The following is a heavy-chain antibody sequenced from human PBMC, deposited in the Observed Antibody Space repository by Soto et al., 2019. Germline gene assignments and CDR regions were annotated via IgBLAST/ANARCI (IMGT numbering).Heavy chain of an antibody. CDR2: KPYTGSP. CDR3: ARVGWGGDS. J-gene: IGHJ4*02. CDR1: GGSVSSGSYH. D-gene: IGHD7-27*01. Sequence: QVQLQESGPGLVKPSETLSLTCSVSGGSVSSGSYHWSWVRQPPGKGLEWFGFKPYTGSPDDTPSHQSRLLISRDRSKNQFSLKLSSVTAADTAVYFCARVGWGGDSWGQGTLVTVSS. V-gene: IGHV4-61*01.